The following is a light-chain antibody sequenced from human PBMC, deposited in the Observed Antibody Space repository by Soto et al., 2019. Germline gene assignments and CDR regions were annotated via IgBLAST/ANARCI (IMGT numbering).Light chain of an antibody. CDR3: SSYTGTNTHYV. CDR2: DVS. CDR1: SSDVGTYDF. V-gene: IGLV2-11*01. J-gene: IGLJ1*01. Sequence: QSVLTQPRSVSGSPGQSVTISCTGTSSDVGTYDFVSWYQQHPGKAPRLMIFDVSERPSGVPDRFSGSKSGNTASLTISGLQAEDEADYFCSSYTGTNTHYVFGTGTKVTVL.